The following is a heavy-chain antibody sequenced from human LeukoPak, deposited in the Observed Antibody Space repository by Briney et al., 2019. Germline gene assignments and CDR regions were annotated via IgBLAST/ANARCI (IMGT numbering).Heavy chain of an antibody. V-gene: IGHV3-74*01. CDR3: ARVRGSRNFYFGAFDM. CDR2: IYDDVSSA. Sequence: PGGSLRLSCAASGFTFTDYWMHWVRQAPGKGLVWVSRIYDDVSSAYYADSVKGRFTTSRDDAKNTLYLQMNNLRVEDTAVYYCARVRGSRNFYFGAFDMWGQGTVVTVSS. D-gene: IGHD3-10*01. J-gene: IGHJ3*02. CDR1: GFTFTDYW.